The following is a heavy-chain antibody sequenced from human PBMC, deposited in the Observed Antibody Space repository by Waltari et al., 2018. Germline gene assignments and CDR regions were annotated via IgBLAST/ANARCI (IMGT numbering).Heavy chain of an antibody. CDR2: MNPNSGNT. D-gene: IGHD3-22*01. V-gene: IGHV1-8*01. CDR3: ARGPYDSSGYSLYYYYYYMDV. CDR1: GYTFTSYD. J-gene: IGHJ6*03. Sequence: QVQLVQSGAEVNKPGASVKVSCKASGYTFTSYDINWVRQATGQGLEWMGWMNPNSGNTGYAQKFQGRVTMTRNTSISTAYMELSSLRSEDTAVYYCARGPYDSSGYSLYYYYYYMDVWGKGTTVTVSS.